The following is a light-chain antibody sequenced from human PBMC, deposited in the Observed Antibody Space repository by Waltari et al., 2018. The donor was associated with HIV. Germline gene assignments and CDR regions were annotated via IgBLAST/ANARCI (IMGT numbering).Light chain of an antibody. CDR3: ATWDDGLNVV. CDR2: RNN. J-gene: IGLJ3*02. Sequence: QSVLTQPPSASGTPGQRVTISCSGSSSNIGSNYVYWYQQLPGTAPKLLFYRNNQRPSGVPDRFSGSKSGTSASLAISGLRSEDEADYYCATWDDGLNVVFGGGTKLTVL. CDR1: SSNIGSNY. V-gene: IGLV1-47*01.